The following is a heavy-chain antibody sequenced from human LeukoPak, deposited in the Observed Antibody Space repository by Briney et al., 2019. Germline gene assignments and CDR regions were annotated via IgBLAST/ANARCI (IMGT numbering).Heavy chain of an antibody. CDR3: ARDGSGSYSETRGAFDI. J-gene: IGHJ3*02. CDR1: GGSISGYY. D-gene: IGHD1-26*01. V-gene: IGHV4-31*03. CDR2: IYYSGST. Sequence: TSETLSLTCTVSGGSISGYYWGWICQHPGKGLEWIGNIYYSGSTYYNPSLKSRVTISVDTSKNQFSLKLSSVTAADTAVYYCARDGSGSYSETRGAFDIWGQGTMVTVSS.